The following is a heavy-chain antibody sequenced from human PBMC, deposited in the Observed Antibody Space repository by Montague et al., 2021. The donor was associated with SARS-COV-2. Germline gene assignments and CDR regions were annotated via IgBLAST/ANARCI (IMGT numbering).Heavy chain of an antibody. CDR1: GDSISSYY. CDR3: ARGGGYCSGGSCCYWFDP. CDR2: IYNSGTT. V-gene: IGHV4-59*01. J-gene: IGHJ5*02. D-gene: IGHD2-15*01. Sequence: SETLSLTCTVSGDSISSYYWNWIRQPPGKGLEWIGYIYNSGTTNYNPSVKSRVTISVDTSKNQFSLKLNSVTAADTAVYYGARGGGYCSGGSCCYWFDPWGQGTLVTVSS.